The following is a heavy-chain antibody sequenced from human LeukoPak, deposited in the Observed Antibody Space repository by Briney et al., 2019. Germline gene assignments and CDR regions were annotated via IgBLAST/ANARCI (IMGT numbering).Heavy chain of an antibody. D-gene: IGHD6-19*01. J-gene: IGHJ4*02. V-gene: IGHV3-11*05. CDR1: GFSFSDNY. Sequence: GGSLRLSCAASGFSFSDNYMSWIRQAPGKGLEWVSYISNSGSYTNYPDSVKGRFTISRDNAKNSLYLQMNSLRDEDTAVYYCARARGAGPGGHFDYWGQGTLGTVSS. CDR2: ISNSGSYT. CDR3: ARARGAGPGGHFDY.